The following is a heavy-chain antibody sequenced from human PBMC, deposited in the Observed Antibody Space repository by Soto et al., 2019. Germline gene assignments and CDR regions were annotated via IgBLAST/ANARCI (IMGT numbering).Heavy chain of an antibody. CDR2: ISYDGSNK. CDR1: GFTFSSYA. J-gene: IGHJ6*02. CDR3: ARDVVERAMVRDYYYYGMDV. Sequence: QVQLVESGGGVVQPGRSLRLSCAASGFTFSSYAMHWVRQAPGKGLEWVAVISYDGSNKYYADSVKGRFTISRDNSKNTXYXXMNSLRAEDTAVYYCARDVVERAMVRDYYYYGMDVWGQGTTVTVSS. V-gene: IGHV3-30-3*01. D-gene: IGHD5-18*01.